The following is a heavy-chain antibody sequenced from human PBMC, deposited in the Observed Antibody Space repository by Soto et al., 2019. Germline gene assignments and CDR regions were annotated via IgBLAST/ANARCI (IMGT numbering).Heavy chain of an antibody. D-gene: IGHD6-19*01. CDR3: ATFPPYSSGWLYYYYYGMDV. CDR2: ISAYNGNT. Sequence: ASVKVSCKASGYTFTSYSVSWVRQAPGQGLEWMGWISAYNGNTNYAQKLQGRVTMTTDTSTSTAYMELRSLRSDDTAVYYCATFPPYSSGWLYYYYYGMDVWGQGTTVTVSS. V-gene: IGHV1-18*01. J-gene: IGHJ6*02. CDR1: GYTFTSYS.